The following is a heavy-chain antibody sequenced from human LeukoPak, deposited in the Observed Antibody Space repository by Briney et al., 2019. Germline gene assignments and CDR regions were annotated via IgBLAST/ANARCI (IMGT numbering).Heavy chain of an antibody. CDR1: GGSISSYY. CDR3: ARHEGSSLYYYYYGMDV. CDR2: IYYSGST. J-gene: IGHJ6*02. V-gene: IGHV4-59*08. Sequence: SETLSLTCTVSGGSISSYYWSWIRQPPGKGLEWIGYIYYSGSTNYNPSLKSRVTISVDTSKNQFSLKLSSVTAADTAVYYCARHEGSSLYYYYYGMDVWGQGTTVTVSS. D-gene: IGHD6-13*01.